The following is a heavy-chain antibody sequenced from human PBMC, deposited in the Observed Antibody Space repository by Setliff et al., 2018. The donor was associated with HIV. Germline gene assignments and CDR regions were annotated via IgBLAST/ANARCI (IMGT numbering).Heavy chain of an antibody. D-gene: IGHD4-17*01. CDR3: ARRATTGDYHHFFDF. Sequence: ASVKVSCKASRNTFINDVFNWVRQAPGQGLEWMGWISVYNGKGNYAQKFQDRISMTTDTSTSTVYMELRSLVSDDTAVYYCARRATTGDYHHFFDFWGQGTLVTVSS. CDR2: ISVYNGKG. J-gene: IGHJ4*02. V-gene: IGHV1-18*04. CDR1: RNTFINDV.